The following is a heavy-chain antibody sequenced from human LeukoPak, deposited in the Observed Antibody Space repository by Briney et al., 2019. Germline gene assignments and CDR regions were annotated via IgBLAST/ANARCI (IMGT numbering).Heavy chain of an antibody. J-gene: IGHJ4*02. CDR2: IIPIFGTA. D-gene: IGHD2-15*01. Sequence: PGGSLRLSRAASGFTFSSYAISWVRQAPGQGLEWMGGIIPIFGTANYAQKFQGRVTITADKSTSTVYMELRSLRSADTAVYYCAKSGLNRFDYWGQGTLVTVSS. CDR3: AKSGLNRFDY. CDR1: GFTFSSYA. V-gene: IGHV1-69*06.